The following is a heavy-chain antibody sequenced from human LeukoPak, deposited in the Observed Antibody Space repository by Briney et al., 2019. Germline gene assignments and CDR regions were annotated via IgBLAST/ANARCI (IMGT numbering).Heavy chain of an antibody. Sequence: GGSLRLSCAASGFTFSSYAMSWVRQAPGKGLEWVSSASGSGGSTYYAEPVKGRFTISRDNSKNTLYLQMNSLSAEDTAVYYCAKDLGSVVTPPSLDYWGQGTLVTVSS. D-gene: IGHD4-23*01. V-gene: IGHV3-23*01. CDR1: GFTFSSYA. CDR2: ASGSGGST. CDR3: AKDLGSVVTPPSLDY. J-gene: IGHJ4*02.